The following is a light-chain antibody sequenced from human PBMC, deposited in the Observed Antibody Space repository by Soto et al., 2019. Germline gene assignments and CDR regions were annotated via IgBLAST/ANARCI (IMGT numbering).Light chain of an antibody. V-gene: IGKV3-20*01. J-gene: IGKJ5*01. CDR1: QTFSNSF. CDR3: QQCGSSST. CDR2: GAS. Sequence: EIVLTQSPCTLSLSPGERATLSCRASQTFSNSFLSWFQQIPGQAPRLLIYGASMRATGIPDRFSGSGSGTDFTLTISRLEPEDFAVYYCQQCGSSSTLGQGTRLEIK.